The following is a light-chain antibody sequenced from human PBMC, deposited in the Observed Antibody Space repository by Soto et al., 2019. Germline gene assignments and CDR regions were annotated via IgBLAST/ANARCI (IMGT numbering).Light chain of an antibody. J-gene: IGKJ2*01. V-gene: IGKV3-15*01. Sequence: EIVMTQSPATLSVSPGERATVSCRASQSVSSNLAWYQQKPGQAPRLLIYGASNRATGIPARFSGRGSGTEFTLTIGSLQSEDFAVYYCQQYNNWPRTFGQGTKLEIK. CDR3: QQYNNWPRT. CDR1: QSVSSN. CDR2: GAS.